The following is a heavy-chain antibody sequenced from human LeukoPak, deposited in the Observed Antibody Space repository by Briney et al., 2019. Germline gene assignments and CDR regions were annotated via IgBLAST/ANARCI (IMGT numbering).Heavy chain of an antibody. D-gene: IGHD5-12*01. V-gene: IGHV1-3*01. CDR2: IDAGNGNT. J-gene: IGHJ4*02. CDR3: ARVRTVATIFDY. Sequence: ASVKVSCKASGYTFSNYLMHWVRQAPGQGLEWMGSIDAGNGNTKCSQRFQDRLTITRDTSATTVYMELSSLRFEDTAVYYCARVRTVATIFDYWGQGSVVSVSS. CDR1: GYTFSNYL.